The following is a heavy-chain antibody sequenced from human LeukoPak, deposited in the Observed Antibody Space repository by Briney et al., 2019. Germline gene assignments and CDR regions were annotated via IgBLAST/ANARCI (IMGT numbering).Heavy chain of an antibody. Sequence: QPAESLTLSCAVSGLTFSTYSRSWVRQAPGKGLEWVCTISNGGSFTYYADSVKGRFTISRDTYKNTLFQQMNSPRAEDTAVYYCAKDLRIRAGVPDYWGQGTLVTVSS. CDR3: AKDLRIRAGVPDY. J-gene: IGHJ4*02. V-gene: IGHV3-23*01. D-gene: IGHD2-8*01. CDR1: GLTFSTYS. CDR2: ISNGGSFT.